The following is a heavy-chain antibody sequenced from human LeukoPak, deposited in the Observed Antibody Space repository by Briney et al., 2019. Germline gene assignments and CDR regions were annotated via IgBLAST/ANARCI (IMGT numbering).Heavy chain of an antibody. CDR1: GFTFSSYW. D-gene: IGHD3-22*01. CDR2: IKQDGSEK. Sequence: TGGSLRLSCAASGFTFSSYWMSWVRQAPGKGLEWVANIKQDGSEKYYVDSVKGRFTISRDNAKNSLYLQMNSLRAEDTAVYYCARAIPTYYYDSSGYYYGYWGQGTLVTVSS. J-gene: IGHJ4*02. CDR3: ARAIPTYYYDSSGYYYGY. V-gene: IGHV3-7*01.